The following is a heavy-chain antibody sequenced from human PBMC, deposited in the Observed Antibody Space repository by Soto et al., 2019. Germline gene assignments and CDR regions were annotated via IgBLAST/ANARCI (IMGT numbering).Heavy chain of an antibody. D-gene: IGHD3-10*01. CDR1: GFTFSPYA. CDR3: AKGLRRLLRTQYYYGLDV. V-gene: IGHV3-23*01. J-gene: IGHJ6*02. CDR2: ISGSGGST. Sequence: EVQLLESGGGLVQPGGSLRLSCAASGFTFSPYAMSWVRQAPGKGLEWVSSISGSGGSTNYADSVKGRFTVSRDNSKRTLSLQINSLREEDTAIYYCAKGLRRLLRTQYYYGLDVWGRGTTVTVSS.